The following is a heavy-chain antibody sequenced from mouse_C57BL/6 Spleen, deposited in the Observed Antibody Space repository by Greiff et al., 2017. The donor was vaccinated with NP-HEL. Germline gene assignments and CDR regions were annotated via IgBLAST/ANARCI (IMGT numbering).Heavy chain of an antibody. V-gene: IGHV1-12*01. CDR3: ARRYKGTWDFYAMDY. Sequence: QVQLQQSGAELVRPGASVKMSCKASSYTFTSYNMHWVKQTPRQGLEWIGAIYPGNGDTSYNQKFKGKATLTVDKSSSTAYMQLSSLTSEDSAVYFCARRYKGTWDFYAMDYWGQGTSVTVSS. CDR1: SYTFTSYN. D-gene: IGHD3-3*01. J-gene: IGHJ4*01. CDR2: IYPGNGDT.